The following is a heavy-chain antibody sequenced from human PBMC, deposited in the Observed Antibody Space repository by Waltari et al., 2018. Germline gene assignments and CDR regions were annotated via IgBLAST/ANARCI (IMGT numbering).Heavy chain of an antibody. V-gene: IGHV3-30-3*01. CDR2: ISYDGSDK. J-gene: IGHJ6*02. Sequence: QVQLVESGGGVVQPGRSLRLSCAASGFTFNNYAMHWVRQAPGKGLEWVAIISYDGSDKYFADSGKGRFTISRDKSKNTLYLQMNSLRGEDTAVYYCARDRKDGYTSEGMDVWGRGTTVTVSS. CDR1: GFTFNNYA. D-gene: IGHD5-12*01. CDR3: ARDRKDGYTSEGMDV.